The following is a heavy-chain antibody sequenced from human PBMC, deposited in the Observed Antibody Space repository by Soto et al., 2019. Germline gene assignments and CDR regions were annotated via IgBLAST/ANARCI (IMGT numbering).Heavy chain of an antibody. V-gene: IGHV4-59*01. CDR2: IYYSGST. Sequence: SETLSLTCTVSGGSISSYYWSWIRQPPGKGLEWIGYIYYSGSTNYNPSLKSRVTISVDTSKNQFSLKLSSVTAADTAVYYCARDQYCSGGSCYHYYYGMAVWGQGTTVTVSS. CDR3: ARDQYCSGGSCYHYYYGMAV. CDR1: GGSISSYY. J-gene: IGHJ6*02. D-gene: IGHD2-15*01.